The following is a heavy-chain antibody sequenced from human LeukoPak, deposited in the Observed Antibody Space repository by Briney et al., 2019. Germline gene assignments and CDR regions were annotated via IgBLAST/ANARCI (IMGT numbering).Heavy chain of an antibody. CDR3: ARIQSSGSPFDY. CDR2: IYCSGTT. Sequence: SETLSLTCTVSGGSISSYYWSWIRQPPGKRLEWIGYIYCSGTTTYNPSLESRVTISVDTSKNQFSLRLSSVTAADTVVYYCARIQSSGSPFDYWGQGTLVTVSS. D-gene: IGHD3-22*01. CDR1: GGSISSYY. J-gene: IGHJ4*02. V-gene: IGHV4-59*01.